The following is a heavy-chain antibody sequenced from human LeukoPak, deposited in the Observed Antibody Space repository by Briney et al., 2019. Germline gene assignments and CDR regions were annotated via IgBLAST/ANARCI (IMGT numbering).Heavy chain of an antibody. D-gene: IGHD3-3*01. CDR1: GYTFTSYA. J-gene: IGHJ6*02. CDR2: INTNTGNP. Sequence: ASVKVSCKASGYTFTSYAMNWVRQAPGQGLEWMGWINTNTGNPTYAQGFTGRIVFSLDTSVSTAYLQICSLKAEDTAVYYCARGLPYYDFWSGYYRYYYYYGMDVWGQGTTVTVSS. CDR3: ARGLPYYDFWSGYYRYYYYYGMDV. V-gene: IGHV7-4-1*01.